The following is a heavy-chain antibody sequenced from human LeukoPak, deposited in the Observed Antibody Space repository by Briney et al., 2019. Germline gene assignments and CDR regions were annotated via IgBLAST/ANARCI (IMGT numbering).Heavy chain of an antibody. D-gene: IGHD6-19*01. V-gene: IGHV4-59*01. CDR2: VYYSGST. CDR1: GASNIGYY. J-gene: IGHJ4*02. CDR3: ASGWLRYYYFDN. Sequence: SETLSLTCTISGASNIGYYWSWIRQSPRQGLEWIGYVYYSGSTNYNPSLESRVAISIDTSTNQFSLNLTSVSAADTAVYYCASGWLRYYYFDNWGQGILVTVSS.